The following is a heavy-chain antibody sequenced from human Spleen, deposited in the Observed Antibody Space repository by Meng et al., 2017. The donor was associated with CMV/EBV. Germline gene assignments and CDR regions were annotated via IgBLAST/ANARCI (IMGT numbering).Heavy chain of an antibody. CDR1: GGSSSSSSYY. CDR2: IYYSGST. CDR3: ARRVPTPGAFDY. J-gene: IGHJ4*02. D-gene: IGHD3-10*01. Sequence: TVSGGSSSSSSYYWGWIRQPPGKGLEWIGSIYYSGSTYYNPSLKSRVAISVDTSKNQFSLKLSSVTAADTAVYYCARRVPTPGAFDYWGQGTLVTVSS. V-gene: IGHV4-39*01.